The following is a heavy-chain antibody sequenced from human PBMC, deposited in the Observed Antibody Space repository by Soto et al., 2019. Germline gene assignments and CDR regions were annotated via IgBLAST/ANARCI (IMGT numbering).Heavy chain of an antibody. J-gene: IGHJ4*02. D-gene: IGHD3-10*01. CDR2: IIPIFGTA. Sequence: QVQLVQSGAEVKKPGSSVKVSCQASGGTFSSYAISWVRQAPGQGLAWMGGIIPIFGTANYAQKFQGRVTITADESTSTAYMELSSLRSEDTAVYYCARDIWDYGSGRGEYFDYWGQGTLVTVSS. CDR1: GGTFSSYA. V-gene: IGHV1-69*01. CDR3: ARDIWDYGSGRGEYFDY.